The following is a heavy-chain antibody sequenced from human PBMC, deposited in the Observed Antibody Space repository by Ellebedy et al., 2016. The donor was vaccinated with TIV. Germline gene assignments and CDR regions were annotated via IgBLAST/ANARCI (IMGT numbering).Heavy chain of an antibody. D-gene: IGHD5-18*01. CDR3: AKDRIFGDGYWVFDF. J-gene: IGHJ4*02. CDR1: GFSFSSYA. Sequence: GESLKISCVASGFSFSSYALSCVRQAPGKGLEWVSGIVGSGATKYADSVKGRFSISRDNSKSTVDLQMNSLRADDTAIYYCAKDRIFGDGYWVFDFWGQGTVVTVST. V-gene: IGHV3-23*01. CDR2: IVGSGATK.